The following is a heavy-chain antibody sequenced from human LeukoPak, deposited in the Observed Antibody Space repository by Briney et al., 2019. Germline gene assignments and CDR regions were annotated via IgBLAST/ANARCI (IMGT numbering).Heavy chain of an antibody. V-gene: IGHV4-39*07. CDR3: ARRGIAAAGRRGWYFDY. D-gene: IGHD6-13*01. CDR1: GGSISSSSYY. CDR2: INHSGST. J-gene: IGHJ4*02. Sequence: SETLSLTCTVSGGSISSSSYYWGWIRQPPGKGLEWIGEINHSGSTNYNPSLKSRVTISVDTSKNQFSLKLSSVTAADTAVYYCARRGIAAAGRRGWYFDYWGQGTLVTVSS.